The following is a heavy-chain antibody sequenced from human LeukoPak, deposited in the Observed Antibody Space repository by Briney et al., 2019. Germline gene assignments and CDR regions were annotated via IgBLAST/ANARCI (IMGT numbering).Heavy chain of an antibody. J-gene: IGHJ4*02. CDR1: GYTFTSYA. V-gene: IGHV1-3*01. CDR3: ARRGLWFGELTLDY. D-gene: IGHD3-10*01. Sequence: ASVKVSCKASGYTFTSYAMHWVRQAPGQRLEWMGWINAGNGNTKYSQKFQGRVTITRDTSASTAYMELSSLRSEDTAVYYCARRGLWFGELTLDYWGQGTLVTVSS. CDR2: INAGNGNT.